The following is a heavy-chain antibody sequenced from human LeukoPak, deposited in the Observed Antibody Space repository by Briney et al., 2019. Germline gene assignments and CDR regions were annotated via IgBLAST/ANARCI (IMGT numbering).Heavy chain of an antibody. V-gene: IGHV1-18*01. D-gene: IGHD3-10*01. J-gene: IGHJ5*02. CDR2: ISAYNGNT. CDR3: ARGFWFGDSKWFDP. Sequence: VASVKVSCKASGYTFTSYGISWVRQAPGQGLEWMGWISAYNGNTNYAQKLQGRVTMTTDPSTSTAYMELRSLRSDDPAVYYCARGFWFGDSKWFDPWGQGTLVTVSS. CDR1: GYTFTSYG.